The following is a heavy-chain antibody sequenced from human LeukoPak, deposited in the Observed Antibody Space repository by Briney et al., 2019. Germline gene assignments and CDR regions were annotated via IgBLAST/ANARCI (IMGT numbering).Heavy chain of an antibody. Sequence: PSETLSLTCTVSGGSTSSHYWSWIRQPPGKGLEWIGYIYYIGTTSYNPSLKSRVIISIDTSMNQFSLKMSSVTAADTAVYYCARDDPNYGGNSWGQGTLVTVSS. CDR3: ARDDPNYGGNS. CDR1: GGSTSSHY. J-gene: IGHJ4*02. V-gene: IGHV4-59*11. CDR2: IYYIGTT. D-gene: IGHD4-17*01.